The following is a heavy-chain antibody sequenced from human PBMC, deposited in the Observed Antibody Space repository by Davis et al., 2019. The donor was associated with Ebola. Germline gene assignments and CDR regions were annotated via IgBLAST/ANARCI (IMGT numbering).Heavy chain of an antibody. CDR2: IWYDGSNK. D-gene: IGHD2-15*01. CDR3: AKDGPDIVVVVADDDAFDI. V-gene: IGHV3-30*02. J-gene: IGHJ3*02. CDR1: GFTFSSYG. Sequence: PGGSLRLSCAASGFTFSSYGMHWVRQAPGKGLEWVAVIWYDGSNKYYADSVKGRFTISRDNSKNTLYLQMNSLRAEDTAVYYCAKDGPDIVVVVADDDAFDIWGQGTMVTVSS.